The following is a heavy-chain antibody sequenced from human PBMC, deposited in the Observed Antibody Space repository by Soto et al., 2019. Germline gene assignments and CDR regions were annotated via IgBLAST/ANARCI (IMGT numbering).Heavy chain of an antibody. CDR1: GFTFSSYA. D-gene: IGHD3-3*01. Sequence: SGGSLRLSCAASGFTFSSYAMSWVRQAPGKGLEWVSAISGSGGSTYYADSVKGRFTISRDNSKNTLYLQMNSLRAEDTAVYYCARCLEWISNWFDPWGQGTLVTVSS. CDR2: ISGSGGST. J-gene: IGHJ5*02. V-gene: IGHV3-23*01. CDR3: ARCLEWISNWFDP.